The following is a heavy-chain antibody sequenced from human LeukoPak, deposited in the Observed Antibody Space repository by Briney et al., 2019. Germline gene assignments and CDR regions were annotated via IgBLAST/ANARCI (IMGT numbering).Heavy chain of an antibody. CDR3: ARVAGMTTVPY. J-gene: IGHJ4*02. V-gene: IGHV4-39*07. CDR1: GGSISSSSYY. CDR2: IYYSGST. Sequence: SETLSLTCTVSGGSISSSSYYWGWIRQPPGKGLEWSGSIYYSGSTYYNPSLKSRVTISVDTSKNQFSLKLSSVTAADTAVYYCARVAGMTTVPYWGQGTLVTVSS. D-gene: IGHD4-11*01.